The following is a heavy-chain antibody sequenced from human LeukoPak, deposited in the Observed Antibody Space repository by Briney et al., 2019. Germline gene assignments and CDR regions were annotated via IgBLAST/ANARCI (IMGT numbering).Heavy chain of an antibody. CDR1: GYTFTGYS. CDR3: ARDLSIAAPGTDFDY. J-gene: IGHJ4*02. Sequence: ASVKVSCKASGYTFTGYSVHWVRQAPRQGLEWMGWINPNSGGTKYALKFQGRVTMTRDTSISTAYMELSRLTSDDTAVYYCARDLSIAAPGTDFDYWGQGTLVTVSS. V-gene: IGHV1-2*02. D-gene: IGHD6-13*01. CDR2: INPNSGGT.